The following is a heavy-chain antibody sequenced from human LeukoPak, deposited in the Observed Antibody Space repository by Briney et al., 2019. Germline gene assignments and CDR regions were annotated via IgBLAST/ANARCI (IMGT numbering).Heavy chain of an antibody. CDR2: ISSSGSTI. CDR3: ASRPEQWLGDDDY. D-gene: IGHD6-19*01. V-gene: IGHV3-48*03. CDR1: GFTFSSYE. Sequence: PGGSRRLSCAASGFTFSSYEMNWVRQAPGKGLEWVSYISSSGSTIYYADSVKGRFTISRDNAKNSLYLQMNSLRAEDTAVYYCASRPEQWLGDDDYWGQGTLVTVSS. J-gene: IGHJ4*02.